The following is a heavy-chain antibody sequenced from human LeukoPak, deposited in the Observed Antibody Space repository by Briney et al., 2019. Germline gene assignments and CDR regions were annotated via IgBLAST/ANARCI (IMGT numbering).Heavy chain of an antibody. CDR3: AICYSSSWFQENAFDI. Sequence: ASVKVSCKASGGTFSSYAISWVRQAPGQGLEWMGGIIPIFGTANYAQKFQGRVTITADESTSTAYMELSSLRSEDTAVYYCAICYSSSWFQENAFDIWGQGTMVTVSS. J-gene: IGHJ3*02. CDR1: GGTFSSYA. V-gene: IGHV1-69*13. D-gene: IGHD6-13*01. CDR2: IIPIFGTA.